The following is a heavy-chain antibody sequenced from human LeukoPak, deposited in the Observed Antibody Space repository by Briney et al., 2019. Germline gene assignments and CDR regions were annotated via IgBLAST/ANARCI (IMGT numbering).Heavy chain of an antibody. D-gene: IGHD3-3*01. V-gene: IGHV3-23*01. CDR2: ISGSGGST. J-gene: IGHJ4*02. CDR1: GFTFSSYA. Sequence: GGSLRLSCAASGFTFSSYAVSWVRQAPGKGLEWVSAISGSGGSTYYADSVKGRFTISRDKSKNTLYLQMNSLRAEDTAVYYCAKGSDFWSGYYAGFDYWGQGTLVTVSS. CDR3: AKGSDFWSGYYAGFDY.